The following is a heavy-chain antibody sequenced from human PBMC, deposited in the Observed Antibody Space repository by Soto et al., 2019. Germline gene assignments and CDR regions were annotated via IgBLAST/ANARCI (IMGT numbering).Heavy chain of an antibody. Sequence: ASVKVSCKASGYTFTSYDINWVRQATRQGLEWMGWMNPNSGNTGYAQKFQGRVTITADESTSTAYMELSSLRSEDTAVYYCARDRVTMVRGVITHGTFFDYWGQGTLVTVSS. D-gene: IGHD3-10*01. CDR3: ARDRVTMVRGVITHGTFFDY. V-gene: IGHV1-8*01. CDR1: GYTFTSYD. J-gene: IGHJ4*02. CDR2: MNPNSGNT.